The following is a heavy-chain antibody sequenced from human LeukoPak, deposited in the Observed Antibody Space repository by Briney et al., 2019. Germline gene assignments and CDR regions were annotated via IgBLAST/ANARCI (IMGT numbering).Heavy chain of an antibody. CDR1: GFTFSSYS. Sequence: PGGSLRLSCAASGFTFSSYSMNWVRQAPGKGLEWVSSISSSSSYIYYADSVKGRFTISRDNAKNSLNLQMNSLRAEDTAVYYCARDRSGSYLDAFDIWGQGTMVTVSS. CDR3: ARDRSGSYLDAFDI. D-gene: IGHD1-26*01. V-gene: IGHV3-21*01. J-gene: IGHJ3*02. CDR2: ISSSSSYI.